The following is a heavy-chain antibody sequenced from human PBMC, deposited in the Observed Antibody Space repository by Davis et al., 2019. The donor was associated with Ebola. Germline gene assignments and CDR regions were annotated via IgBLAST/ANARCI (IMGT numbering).Heavy chain of an antibody. J-gene: IGHJ6*02. Sequence: GESLKISCAASGFTFSSYSMNWVRQVPGKGLEWVSVIYSGGSTYYADSVKGRFTISRDNAKNSLYLQMNSLRAEDTAVYYCARDRPLDFFFGDYYGMDVWGQGTTVTVSS. V-gene: IGHV3-66*01. CDR3: ARDRPLDFFFGDYYGMDV. CDR1: GFTFSSYS. CDR2: IYSGGST. D-gene: IGHD3-16*01.